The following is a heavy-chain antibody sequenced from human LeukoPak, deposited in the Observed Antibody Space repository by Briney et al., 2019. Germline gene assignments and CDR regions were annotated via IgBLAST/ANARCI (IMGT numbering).Heavy chain of an antibody. CDR1: GYTFTSYY. Sequence: ASVKVSCKASGYTFTSYYMHWVRQAPGQGLEWMAVINPSGGSTTYAQKFQGRVTMTTDTSTSTVYMELSSLRSEDTAVYFCARGCTGGSCYLIDYWGQGTLVTVSS. CDR2: INPSGGST. J-gene: IGHJ4*02. V-gene: IGHV1-46*01. CDR3: ARGCTGGSCYLIDY. D-gene: IGHD2-15*01.